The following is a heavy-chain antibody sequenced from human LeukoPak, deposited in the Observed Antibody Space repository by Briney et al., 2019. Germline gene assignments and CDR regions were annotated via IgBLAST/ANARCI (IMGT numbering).Heavy chain of an antibody. CDR1: GGSFSGYY. Sequence: SETLSLTCAVYGGSFSGYYWSWIRQPPGKGLEWIGEINHSGSTNYNPSLKSRVTISVDTSKNQFSLKLSSVTAADTAVYYCARHRGDYYGSGSFPRYFDYWGQGTLVTVSS. V-gene: IGHV4-34*01. J-gene: IGHJ4*02. CDR3: ARHRGDYYGSGSFPRYFDY. D-gene: IGHD3-10*01. CDR2: INHSGST.